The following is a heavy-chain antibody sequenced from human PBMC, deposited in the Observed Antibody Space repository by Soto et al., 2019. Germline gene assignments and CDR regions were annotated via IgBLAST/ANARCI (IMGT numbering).Heavy chain of an antibody. CDR3: AREDIAGPTAHFDY. D-gene: IGHD2-15*01. V-gene: IGHV4-31*03. J-gene: IGHJ4*02. CDR1: GGSISSGGYY. CDR2: IYYSGST. Sequence: TSETLSLTCTVSGGSISSGGYYWSWIRQHPGKGLEWIGYIYYSGSTYYNPSLKSRVTISVDTSKNQFSLKLSSVTAADTAVYYCAREDIAGPTAHFDYWGQGTLVPVSS.